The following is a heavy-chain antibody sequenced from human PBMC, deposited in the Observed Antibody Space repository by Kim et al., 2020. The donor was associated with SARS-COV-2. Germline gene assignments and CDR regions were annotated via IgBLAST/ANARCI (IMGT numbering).Heavy chain of an antibody. CDR3: ARGKYYDYIWGSYRNRDYYYYMDV. CDR1: GGSFSGYY. V-gene: IGHV4-34*01. Sequence: SETLYLTCAVYGGSFSGYYWSWIRQPPGKGLEWIGEINHSGSTNYNPSLKSRVTISVDTSKNQFSLKLSSVTAADTAVYYCARGKYYDYIWGSYRNRDYYYYMDVWGKGTTVTVSS. CDR2: INHSGST. D-gene: IGHD3-16*02. J-gene: IGHJ6*03.